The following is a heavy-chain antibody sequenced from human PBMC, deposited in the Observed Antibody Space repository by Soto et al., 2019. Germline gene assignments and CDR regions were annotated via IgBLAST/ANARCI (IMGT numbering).Heavy chain of an antibody. Sequence: EVQLLESGGGLVQPGGSLRLSCAASGFTFSSYAMSWVRQAPGKGLEWGSAISGSGGSTYYADSVKGRFTISRDNSKNTLYLQMNRLRAEETAVYYCAKDRYRRSWYGGYWGQGDLVTVPS. D-gene: IGHD6-13*01. CDR3: AKDRYRRSWYGGY. CDR2: ISGSGGST. J-gene: IGHJ4*02. V-gene: IGHV3-23*01. CDR1: GFTFSSYA.